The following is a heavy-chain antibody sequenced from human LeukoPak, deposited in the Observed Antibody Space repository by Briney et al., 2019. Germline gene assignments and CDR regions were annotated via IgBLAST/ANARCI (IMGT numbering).Heavy chain of an antibody. CDR3: ARGGRSSGWYNYDY. V-gene: IGHV3-21*01. J-gene: IGHJ4*02. CDR1: GFTFSSYS. D-gene: IGHD6-19*01. Sequence: PGGSLRLSCAASGFTFSSYSMNWVRQAPGKGLEWVSSISSSSYIYYADSVKGRFTISRDNAKNSLYLQMNSLRAEDTAVYYCARGGRSSGWYNYDYWGQGTLVTVSS. CDR2: ISSSSYI.